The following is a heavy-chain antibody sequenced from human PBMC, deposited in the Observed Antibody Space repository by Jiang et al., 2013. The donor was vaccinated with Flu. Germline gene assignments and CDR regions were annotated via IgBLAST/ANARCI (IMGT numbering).Heavy chain of an antibody. CDR3: ARDHLIFGGFGELLSHYYGMDV. CDR2: INPNSGGT. Sequence: VQSGAEVKKPGASVKVSCKASGYTFTGYYMHWVRQAPGQGLEWMGWINPNSGGTNYAQKFQGWVTMTRDTSISTAYMELSRLRSDDTAVYYCARDHLIFGGFGELLSHYYGMDVWGQGTTVHRLL. CDR1: GYTFTGYY. J-gene: IGHJ6*02. D-gene: IGHD3-10*01. V-gene: IGHV1-2*04.